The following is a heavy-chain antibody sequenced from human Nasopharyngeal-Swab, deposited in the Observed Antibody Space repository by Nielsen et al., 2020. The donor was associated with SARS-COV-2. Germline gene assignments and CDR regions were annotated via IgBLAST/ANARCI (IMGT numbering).Heavy chain of an antibody. D-gene: IGHD2-15*01. Sequence: SETLSLACAVNSESFSAYYWSWIRQPPGNELEWNGQIHQSGITYYNAPLKSRVIISVEMSKNQISLKLNSVTAADTAVYYCARGPLDSTHDFDYWDQGTLVTVSS. J-gene: IGHJ4*02. CDR1: SESFSAYY. CDR3: ARGPLDSTHDFDY. CDR2: IHQSGIT. V-gene: IGHV4-34*01.